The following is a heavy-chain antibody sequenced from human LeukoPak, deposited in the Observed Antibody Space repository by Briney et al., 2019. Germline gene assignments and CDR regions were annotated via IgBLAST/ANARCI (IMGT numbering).Heavy chain of an antibody. CDR2: ISSSGGII. D-gene: IGHD4-17*01. Sequence: GGSLRLSCAASGFTFSSYTMIWVRQAPGKGLEWLSYISSSGGIIHYADSVKGRFTISRDNAKNSLYLQMNSLRDEDTAVYYCVRDRGTATVRSFDIWGQGTMVTVSS. CDR1: GFTFSSYT. CDR3: VRDRGTATVRSFDI. J-gene: IGHJ3*02. V-gene: IGHV3-48*02.